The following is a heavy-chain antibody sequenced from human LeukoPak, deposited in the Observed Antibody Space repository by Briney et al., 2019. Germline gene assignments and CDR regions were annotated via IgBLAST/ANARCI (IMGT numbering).Heavy chain of an antibody. CDR3: VRECEGCGWPFDY. CDR1: GDSVSSNSAT. D-gene: IGHD6-19*01. Sequence: SQTLSLTCAISGDSVSSNSATWNWTRQSPSRGLEWLGRTYYRSKWYNDYAVSVRSRITINPDTSKNQFSLQLNSVTPDDTAVYYCVRECEGCGWPFDYWGQGTLVTVSS. V-gene: IGHV6-1*01. J-gene: IGHJ4*02. CDR2: TYYRSKWYN.